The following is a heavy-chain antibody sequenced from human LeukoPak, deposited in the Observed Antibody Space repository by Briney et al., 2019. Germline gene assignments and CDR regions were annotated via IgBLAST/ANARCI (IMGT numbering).Heavy chain of an antibody. J-gene: IGHJ4*02. V-gene: IGHV3-21*01. Sequence: GGSLRLSCAASGFTFSSYSMNWVRQAPGKGLEWVSSISSSSSYIYYADSVKGRFTISRGNAKNSLYLQMNSLRAEDTAVYYCAGGGGYSYGYCDYWGQGTLVTVSS. CDR3: AGGGGYSYGYCDY. CDR1: GFTFSSYS. D-gene: IGHD5-18*01. CDR2: ISSSSSYI.